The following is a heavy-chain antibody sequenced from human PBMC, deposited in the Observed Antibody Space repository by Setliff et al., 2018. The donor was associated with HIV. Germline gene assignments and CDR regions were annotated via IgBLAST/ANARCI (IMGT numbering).Heavy chain of an antibody. CDR2: IYNSAST. V-gene: IGHV4-59*08. CDR3: ARHSPSDY. Sequence: SETLSLTCTVSGDSISTDYWTWIRQPPGKGLEWIGYIYNSASTSYNPSLKSRVTISVDTSKNQFSLKLSSVTAADTAVYYCARHSPSDYWGQGMLVTVSS. CDR1: GDSISTDY. J-gene: IGHJ4*02.